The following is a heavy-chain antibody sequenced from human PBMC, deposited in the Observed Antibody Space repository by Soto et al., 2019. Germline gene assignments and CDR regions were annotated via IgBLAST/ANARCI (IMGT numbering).Heavy chain of an antibody. V-gene: IGHV3-23*01. Sequence: EVQLLESGGGLVQPGGSLRLSCAASGFTFSSYAMRLVRQAPGKGLEWVSAISGSGGSTYYADSVKGRFSISRDNSKITLYLQMNSLRAEDRAVYYCAKAHSSGYKTLGYWGQGTLVPVSS. J-gene: IGHJ4*02. CDR1: GFTFSSYA. D-gene: IGHD3-22*01. CDR3: AKAHSSGYKTLGY. CDR2: ISGSGGST.